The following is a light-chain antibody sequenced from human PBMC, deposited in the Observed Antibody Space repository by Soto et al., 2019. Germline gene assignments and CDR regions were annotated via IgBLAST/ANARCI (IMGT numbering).Light chain of an antibody. CDR2: WAS. CDR3: QQYYTTPLT. J-gene: IGKJ4*01. V-gene: IGKV4-1*01. CDR1: RSVLYSSNNKNY. Sequence: DIVMTQSPDSLAVSLGERATINCKSSRSVLYSSNNKNYLAWYQQQPGQPPKLLIYWASIRESGVPDRFSGSGSGTDFTLTISSLQAEDVAVYYCQQYYTTPLTFGGGTKEEIK.